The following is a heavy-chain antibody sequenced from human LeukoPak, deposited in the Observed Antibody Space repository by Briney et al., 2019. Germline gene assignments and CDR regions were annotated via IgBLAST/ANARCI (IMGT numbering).Heavy chain of an antibody. V-gene: IGHV4-34*01. CDR3: ARDSSSSHWYFDL. CDR1: GGSFSGYY. D-gene: IGHD6-6*01. CDR2: INHSGST. Sequence: SETLSLTCAVYGGSFSGYYWSWIRQPPGKGLEWIGEINHSGSTNYNPSLKSRVTISVDTSKNQFSLKLSSVTAADTAVYYCARDSSSSHWYFDLWGRGTLVTVSS. J-gene: IGHJ2*01.